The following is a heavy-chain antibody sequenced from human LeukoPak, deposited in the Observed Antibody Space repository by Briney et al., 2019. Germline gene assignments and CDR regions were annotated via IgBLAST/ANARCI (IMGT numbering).Heavy chain of an antibody. V-gene: IGHV4-59*01. D-gene: IGHD6-13*01. CDR1: GGSISSYY. CDR3: ARATSWYRYYFDY. CDR2: IYYSGST. Sequence: SETLSLTCTVSGGSISSYYWSWIRQPPGKGLEGIGYIYYSGSTNYNPSLKSRVTISVDTSKNQFSLKLSSVTAADTAVYYCARATSWYRYYFDYWGQGTLVTVSS. J-gene: IGHJ4*02.